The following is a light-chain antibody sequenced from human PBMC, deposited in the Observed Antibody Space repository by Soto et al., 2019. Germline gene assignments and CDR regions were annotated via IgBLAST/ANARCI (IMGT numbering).Light chain of an antibody. CDR1: QSVSSSF. V-gene: IGKV3-20*01. CDR2: SAS. Sequence: EIVLTQSPGTLSLSPGERATLSCRASQSVSSSFLAWYQQKPGQAPRLLIYSASSRATGIPDRFSGSGSGTYFNLTISRLEPEDFAVYFCQGGFTFGPGTKVDIK. CDR3: QGGFT. J-gene: IGKJ3*01.